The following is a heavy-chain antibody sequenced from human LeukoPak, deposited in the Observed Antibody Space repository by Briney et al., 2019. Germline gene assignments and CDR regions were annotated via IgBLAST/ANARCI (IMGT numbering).Heavy chain of an antibody. J-gene: IGHJ5*02. CDR2: MHDSGTS. V-gene: IGHV4-59*01. Sequence: SETLSLTCTVSGGSLSSYFWNWIRQPPGKGLEWIGYMHDSGTSNYNPSLKSRVSIALDTSKNQFSLKLNSVTAADTAVYYCARSRGGFGDYGSWFDPWGQGTLVTVSS. D-gene: IGHD4-17*01. CDR1: GGSLSSYF. CDR3: ARSRGGFGDYGSWFDP.